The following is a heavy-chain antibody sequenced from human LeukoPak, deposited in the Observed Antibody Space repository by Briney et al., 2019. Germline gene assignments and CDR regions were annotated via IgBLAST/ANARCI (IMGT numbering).Heavy chain of an antibody. CDR3: ARVGSSGNWFDP. CDR1: GGSFSGYY. D-gene: IGHD3-10*01. V-gene: IGHV4-59*10. J-gene: IGHJ5*02. Sequence: SETLSLTCAVYGGSFSGYYWSWIRQPPGKGLEWIGHIYTSGSTNYNPSLKSRVTMSVDTSKNQFSLKLSSVTAADTAVYYCARVGSSGNWFDPWGQGTLVTVSS. CDR2: IYTSGST.